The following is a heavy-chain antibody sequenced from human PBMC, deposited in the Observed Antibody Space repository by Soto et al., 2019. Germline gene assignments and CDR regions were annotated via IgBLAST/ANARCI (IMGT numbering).Heavy chain of an antibody. D-gene: IGHD5-18*01. CDR1: CYSFTHYW. J-gene: IGHJ4*02. CDR3: ARQDYNYAYFDF. CDR2: IYPGDSDT. Sequence: PGESLKSSCNGSCYSFTHYWIVWVLQMAGKGLEWMGIIYPGDSDTRYSPSFQGQVIISVDQSISTAYLQWSSLQASDTAMYYCARQDYNYAYFDFWGQGTLVTVSS. V-gene: IGHV5-51*01.